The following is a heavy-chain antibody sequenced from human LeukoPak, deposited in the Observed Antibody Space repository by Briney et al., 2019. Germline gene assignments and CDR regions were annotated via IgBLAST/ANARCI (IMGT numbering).Heavy chain of an antibody. V-gene: IGHV4-59*01. J-gene: IGHJ4*02. CDR3: GRADRYSGGGTFDY. D-gene: IGHD3-9*01. CDR2: IYYSGST. CDR1: GGSISSYY. Sequence: SETLSLTCTVSGGSISSYYWNWIRQPPGKGLEWIGYIYYSGSTNYNPSLKSRVTISIDTSKNQFSLKLSSVTAADTAVYYRGRADRYSGGGTFDYWGQGTLVTVSS.